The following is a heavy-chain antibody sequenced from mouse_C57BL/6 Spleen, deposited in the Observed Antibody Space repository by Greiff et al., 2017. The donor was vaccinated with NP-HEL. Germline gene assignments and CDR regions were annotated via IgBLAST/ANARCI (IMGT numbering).Heavy chain of an antibody. CDR2: ISSGGSYT. CDR3: ARQAMITYAMDY. V-gene: IGHV5-6*01. Sequence: EVQVVESGGDLVKPGGSLKLSCAASGFTFSSYGMSWVRQTPDKRLEWVATISSGGSYTYYPDSVKGRFTISRDNAKNTLYLQMSSLKSEDTAMYYCARQAMITYAMDYWGQGTSVTVSS. J-gene: IGHJ4*01. D-gene: IGHD2-4*01. CDR1: GFTFSSYG.